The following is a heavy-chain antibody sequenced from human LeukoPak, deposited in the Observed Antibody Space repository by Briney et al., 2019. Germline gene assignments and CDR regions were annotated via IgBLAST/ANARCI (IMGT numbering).Heavy chain of an antibody. CDR1: GFTFSSYA. V-gene: IGHV3-23*01. Sequence: PGGSLRLSCAASGFTFSSYAMTWVRQAPGKGLEWVSAISGSGSTTYYADSVKGRFTISRDNSRNTLYLQMNSLRAEDTAVYYCAKDPDGIAAAGGQIWGQGTLVTVSP. D-gene: IGHD6-13*01. CDR2: ISGSGSTT. CDR3: AKDPDGIAAAGGQI. J-gene: IGHJ4*02.